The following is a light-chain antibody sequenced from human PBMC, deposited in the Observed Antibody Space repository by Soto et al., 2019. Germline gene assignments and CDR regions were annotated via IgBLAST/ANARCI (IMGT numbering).Light chain of an antibody. CDR3: HQYDSSPLT. J-gene: IGKJ4*01. CDR1: QSVSSSY. Sequence: EIVLRQSPGTLSLSPGERATLSCRASQSVSSSYLAWYQQKPGQAPRLLIYGASSRATGIPDRFSGSGSGTVFTLTISRLEPEDFAVYYCHQYDSSPLTFGGGTKVEIK. V-gene: IGKV3-20*01. CDR2: GAS.